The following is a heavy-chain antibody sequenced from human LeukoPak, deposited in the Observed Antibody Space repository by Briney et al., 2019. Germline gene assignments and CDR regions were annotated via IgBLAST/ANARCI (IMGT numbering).Heavy chain of an antibody. Sequence: GESLKISCKGSGYSFSSYWIAWVLQMPGKGLEWMGVIYPRDSRTTYSPSFQDQVTISADKSISTAYLQWTSLKASDTAMYYCARHLSDITSSPNYWGPGTLVTVSS. V-gene: IGHV5-51*01. CDR1: GYSFSSYW. CDR3: ARHLSDITSSPNY. D-gene: IGHD2-2*01. J-gene: IGHJ4*02. CDR2: IYPRDSRT.